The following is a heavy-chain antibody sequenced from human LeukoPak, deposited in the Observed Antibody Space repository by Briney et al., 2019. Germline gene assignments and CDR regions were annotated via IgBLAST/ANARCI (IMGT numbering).Heavy chain of an antibody. D-gene: IGHD3-22*01. Sequence: GASVKVSCKASGYTFTSYAMNWVRQAPGQGVEWVGWINTKTGNPTYAQGFTGRFVFSLDTSVSTAYLQISSLKAEDTAVYYCATSSPNYDSSGYYYGTLPPADYWGQGTLVTVSS. J-gene: IGHJ4*02. CDR3: ATSSPNYDSSGYYYGTLPPADY. CDR1: GYTFTSYA. V-gene: IGHV7-4-1*02. CDR2: INTKTGNP.